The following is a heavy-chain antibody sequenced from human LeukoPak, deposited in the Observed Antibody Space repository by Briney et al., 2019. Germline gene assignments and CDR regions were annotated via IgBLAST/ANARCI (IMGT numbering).Heavy chain of an antibody. CDR3: AKDGSSLRYFASSDIDY. CDR2: ISWDGGST. Sequence: TGGSLRLSCAASGFTFDDYTMHWVRQAPGKGLEWVSLISWDGGSTYYADSVKGRFTISRDNSKNTLYLQMNSLSAEDTAVYYCAKDGSSLRYFASSDIDYWGQGTLVTVSS. V-gene: IGHV3-43*01. J-gene: IGHJ4*02. D-gene: IGHD3-9*01. CDR1: GFTFDDYT.